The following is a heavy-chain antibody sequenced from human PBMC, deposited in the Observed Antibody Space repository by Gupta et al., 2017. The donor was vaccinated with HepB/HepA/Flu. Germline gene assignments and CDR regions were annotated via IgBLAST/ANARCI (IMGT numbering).Heavy chain of an antibody. V-gene: IGHV3-7*01. CDR3: ASPMYPLWSGPVFNY. CDR1: GFTFSSYW. CDR2: IKQDGSEK. J-gene: IGHJ4*02. Sequence: EVQLVESGGGLVQPGGSLRLSCAASGFTFSSYWMSWVRQAPGQGLEWVANIKQDGSEKYYVDSVKGRFTISRDNAKNSLSLQMNSLIAEDTAVYYCASPMYPLWSGPVFNYWGQGTLVTVSS. D-gene: IGHD3-3*01.